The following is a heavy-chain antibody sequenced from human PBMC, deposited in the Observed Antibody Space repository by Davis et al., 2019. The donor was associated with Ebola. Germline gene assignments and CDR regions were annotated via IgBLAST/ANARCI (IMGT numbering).Heavy chain of an antibody. CDR1: GGSISSYY. J-gene: IGHJ6*03. CDR3: ASYQGDYDFWSGQYYMDV. V-gene: IGHV4-4*07. D-gene: IGHD3-3*01. CDR2: IYTSGST. Sequence: PSETLSLTCTVSGGSISSYYWSWIRQPAGKGLEWIGRIYTSGSTNYNPSLKSRVTISVDTSKNQFSLKLSSVTAADTAVYYCASYQGDYDFWSGQYYMDVWGKGTTVTVSS.